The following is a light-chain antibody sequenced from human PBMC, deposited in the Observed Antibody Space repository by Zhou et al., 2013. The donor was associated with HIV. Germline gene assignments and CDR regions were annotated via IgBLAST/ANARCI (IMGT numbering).Light chain of an antibody. CDR2: GAS. V-gene: IGKV1-39*01. CDR1: RYISNY. CDR3: HQSYTTPQT. J-gene: IGKJ4*01. Sequence: DIQMTQSPSSLSASVGDRVTITCRASRYISNYLNWFQQKPGKAPKLLIYGASTLQSGVPSRFSGSGYGTDFTLTISSLHPEDFATYYCHQSYTTPQTFGGGSKVEIK.